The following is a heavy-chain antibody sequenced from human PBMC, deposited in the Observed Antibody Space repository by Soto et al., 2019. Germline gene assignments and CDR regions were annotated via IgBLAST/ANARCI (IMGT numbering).Heavy chain of an antibody. Sequence: SETLSLTCTVSGGSISSGGYYWSWIRQHPGKGLEWIGYIYYSGSTYYNPSLKSRVTISVDTSKNQFSLKLSSVTAADTAVYYCARDRGYCTGGSCYSENYYFDFWGQGTLVTVSS. CDR1: GGSISSGGYY. CDR2: IYYSGST. D-gene: IGHD2-15*01. CDR3: ARDRGYCTGGSCYSENYYFDF. J-gene: IGHJ4*02. V-gene: IGHV4-31*03.